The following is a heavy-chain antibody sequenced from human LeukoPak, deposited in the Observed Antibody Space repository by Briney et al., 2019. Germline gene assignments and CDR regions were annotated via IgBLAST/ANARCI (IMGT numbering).Heavy chain of an antibody. V-gene: IGHV4-59*01. J-gene: IGHJ4*02. CDR1: DDSIKNYF. CDR2: VFYSGST. D-gene: IGHD3-22*01. CDR3: ARGTRRYYDGSGYYYGEFDY. Sequence: SETLSLTCTVSDDSIKNYFWTWIRQSPGKGLEWIGYVFYSGSTSYNPPLRSRLTMSVDMSKSQFSLNLKSVTAADTAVYYCARGTRRYYDGSGYYYGEFDYWGQGILVTVSS.